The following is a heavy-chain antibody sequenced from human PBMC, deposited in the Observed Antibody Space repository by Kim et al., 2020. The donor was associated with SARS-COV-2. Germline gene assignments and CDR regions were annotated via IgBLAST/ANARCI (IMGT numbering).Heavy chain of an antibody. D-gene: IGHD2-2*01. J-gene: IGHJ4*02. Sequence: GGSLRLSCAASGFTFSSYGMHWVRQAPGKGLEWVAVISYDGSNKYYADSVKGRFTISRDNSKNTLYLQMNSLRAEDTAVYYCARDRGRFGQWYQLPKGRDYWGQGTLVTVSS. V-gene: IGHV3-33*05. CDR2: ISYDGSNK. CDR1: GFTFSSYG. CDR3: ARDRGRFGQWYQLPKGRDY.